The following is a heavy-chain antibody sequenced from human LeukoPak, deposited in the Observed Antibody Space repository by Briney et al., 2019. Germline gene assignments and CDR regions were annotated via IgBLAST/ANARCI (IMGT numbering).Heavy chain of an antibody. D-gene: IGHD6-25*01. Sequence: SQTLSLTCAISGDSVSSNSAAWHWIRQSPSRGLEWLGRTYYRSKWYNDCAVSVKSRITINPDTSKNQFSLQLNSVTPEDTAVYYCATERSGSGIGWFDPWGQGTLVTVSS. CDR3: ATERSGSGIGWFDP. J-gene: IGHJ5*02. CDR1: GDSVSSNSAA. V-gene: IGHV6-1*01. CDR2: TYYRSKWYN.